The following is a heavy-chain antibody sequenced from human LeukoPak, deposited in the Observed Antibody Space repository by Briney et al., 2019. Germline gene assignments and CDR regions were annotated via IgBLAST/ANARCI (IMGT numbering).Heavy chain of an antibody. CDR3: AHRAIAAAGRFDY. J-gene: IGHJ4*02. Sequence: SQTLSLTCAVSGGSISSGGYSWSWIRQPPGKGLEWIGYINHSGSTNYNPSLKSRVTISVDTSKNQFSLKLSSVTAADTAVYYCAHRAIAAAGRFDYWGQGTLVTVSS. D-gene: IGHD6-13*01. V-gene: IGHV4-30-2*01. CDR1: GGSISSGGYS. CDR2: INHSGST.